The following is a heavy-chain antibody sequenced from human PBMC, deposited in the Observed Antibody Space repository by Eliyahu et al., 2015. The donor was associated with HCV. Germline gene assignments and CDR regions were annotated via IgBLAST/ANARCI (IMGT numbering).Heavy chain of an antibody. V-gene: IGHV3-23*01. D-gene: IGHD5-12*01. CDR3: AKGYEFLDF. J-gene: IGHJ4*02. CDR2: ITGSGDST. Sequence: VQLLESGGGLVQPGGSLRLSCAASGFTFGSYAMSWVRQAPGKGVEWVSAITGSGDSTYYADSVKGRFTISRDNSKNTVYLQMSSLRAVDTAVYYCAKGYEFLDFWGQGALVTVSS. CDR1: GFTFGSYA.